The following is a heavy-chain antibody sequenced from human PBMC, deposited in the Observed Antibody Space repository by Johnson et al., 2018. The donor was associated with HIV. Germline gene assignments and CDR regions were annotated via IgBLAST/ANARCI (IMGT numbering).Heavy chain of an antibody. J-gene: IGHJ3*02. V-gene: IGHV3-33*01. CDR2: IWYDGSDK. CDR3: AGRDLLRAFDI. CDR1: GFTFSSYG. D-gene: IGHD2-15*01. Sequence: QVQLVESGGGVVQPGRSLRLSCAASGFTFSSYGMHWVRQAPGKGLEWVAVIWYDGSDKYYADSVKGRFTISRDNSKNTLFLQITSLRAEDTAVYYCAGRDLLRAFDIWGQGTMVTVSS.